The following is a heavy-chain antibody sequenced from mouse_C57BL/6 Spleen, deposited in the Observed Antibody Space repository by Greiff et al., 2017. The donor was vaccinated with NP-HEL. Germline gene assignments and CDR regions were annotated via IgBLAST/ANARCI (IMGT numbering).Heavy chain of an antibody. CDR1: GYSITSGYY. CDR3: ARGVYFYYFDY. CDR2: ISYDGSN. J-gene: IGHJ2*01. V-gene: IGHV3-6*01. Sequence: EVKLQESGPGLVKPSQSLSLTCSVTGYSITSGYYWNWIRQFPGNKLEWMGYISYDGSNNYNPTLKNRISITRETSKNQFFLKLNSVTTEDTATCDCARGVYFYYFDYWGQGTTLTVSS. D-gene: IGHD2-1*01.